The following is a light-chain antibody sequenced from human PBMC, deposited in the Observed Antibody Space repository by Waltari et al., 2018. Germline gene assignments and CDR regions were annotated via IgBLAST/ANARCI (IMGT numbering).Light chain of an antibody. CDR1: SSAVGSYNL. CDR2: EGS. V-gene: IGLV2-23*03. CDR3: CSYAGSSTFYWV. J-gene: IGLJ3*02. Sequence: QSATTQPASVSGSPGQSITISCTGTSSAVGSYNLVSWYQQHPGKAPKLMIYEGSKRPSGVSNRFSGSKSGNTASLTISGLQAEDEADYYCCSYAGSSTFYWVFGGGTKLTVL.